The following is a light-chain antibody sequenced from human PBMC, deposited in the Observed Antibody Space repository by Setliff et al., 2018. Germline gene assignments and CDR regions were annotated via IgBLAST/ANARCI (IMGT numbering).Light chain of an antibody. CDR2: EVS. V-gene: IGLV2-23*02. CDR1: SSDIGAFDL. Sequence: QSALTQPASVSGSPGQSITISCTGSSSDIGAFDLVSWYQHYPGKAPKLMISEVSKRPSGVSDRFSGSKSGNTASLTISGLQAEDEADYFCCSSAGRTALVFGGGTK. CDR3: CSSAGRTALV. J-gene: IGLJ2*01.